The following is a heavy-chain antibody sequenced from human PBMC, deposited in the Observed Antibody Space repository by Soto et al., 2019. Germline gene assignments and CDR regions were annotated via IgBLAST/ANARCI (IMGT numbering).Heavy chain of an antibody. CDR2: FFSDAER. CDR3: ARMDGDYNYYGLDV. J-gene: IGHJ6*02. D-gene: IGHD4-17*01. CDR1: GFSLTNGRMG. Sequence: SGPTLVNPTETLTLTCSVSGFSLTNGRMGVSWIRQPPGKALEWLAHFFSDAERSYSISMQSRLNMYKDSSGSQVVLTMTNMAPADTATYFCARMDGDYNYYGLDVWGHGIAVTVSS. V-gene: IGHV2-26*01.